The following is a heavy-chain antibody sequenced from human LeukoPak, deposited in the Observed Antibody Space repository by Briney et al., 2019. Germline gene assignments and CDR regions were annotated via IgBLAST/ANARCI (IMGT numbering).Heavy chain of an antibody. CDR3: ARGWGYGSGSYPLSYMDV. CDR2: IGTTGDT. V-gene: IGHV3-13*01. CDR1: GFTFSSYD. D-gene: IGHD3-10*01. J-gene: IGHJ6*03. Sequence: GGSLRLSCAASGFTFSSYDMHWVRQATGKGLEWVSAIGTTGDTYYPGSVKGRFTISRENAKNSLYLQMNSLRVGDTAVYYCARGWGYGSGSYPLSYMDVWGKGTTVTISS.